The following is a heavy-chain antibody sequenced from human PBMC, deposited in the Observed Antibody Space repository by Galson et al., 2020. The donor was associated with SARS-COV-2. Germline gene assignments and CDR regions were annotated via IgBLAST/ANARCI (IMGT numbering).Heavy chain of an antibody. CDR2: IKQDGSEQ. CDR3: ARDSHYWDYGDYVGPLDY. J-gene: IGHJ4*02. CDR1: GFTFSSYW. D-gene: IGHD4-17*01. V-gene: IGHV3-7*01. Sequence: GGSLRLSCAASGFTFSSYWMSWVRQAPGKGLEWVANIKQDGSEQSYVDSVKGRFTISRDNAKNSLYLQMNSLRAEDTAVYYCARDSHYWDYGDYVGPLDYWGQGTLVTVSS.